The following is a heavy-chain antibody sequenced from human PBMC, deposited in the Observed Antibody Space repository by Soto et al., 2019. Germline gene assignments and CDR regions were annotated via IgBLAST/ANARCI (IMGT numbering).Heavy chain of an antibody. D-gene: IGHD4-17*01. J-gene: IGHJ6*02. CDR3: VRRSTVSYYAVDV. Sequence: RGALVVSCVGSGFSFGIYEMHWVRQAPGKGLEWVTFTSYDGSINYYADSVKGRFTMSRDNSKNLLYLQMNSLRTEDTAVYYCVRRSTVSYYAVDVWGQGTTVTVS. CDR2: TSYDGSIN. V-gene: IGHV3-30*14. CDR1: GFSFGIYE.